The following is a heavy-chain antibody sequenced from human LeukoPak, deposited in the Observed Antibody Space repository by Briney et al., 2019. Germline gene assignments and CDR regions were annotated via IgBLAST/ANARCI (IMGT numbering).Heavy chain of an antibody. CDR3: AKRPSDYGDYVSYFDY. CDR1: GFSFISYG. V-gene: IGHV3-30*18. Sequence: GGSLRLSCAASGFSFISYGMHWVRQAPDKGLEWVGVISDDGRSKDYADSVKGRFTISRDNPKDTLYLQMNSLRAEDTAVYYCAKRPSDYGDYVSYFDYWGQGTLVTVSS. CDR2: ISDDGRSK. D-gene: IGHD4-17*01. J-gene: IGHJ4*02.